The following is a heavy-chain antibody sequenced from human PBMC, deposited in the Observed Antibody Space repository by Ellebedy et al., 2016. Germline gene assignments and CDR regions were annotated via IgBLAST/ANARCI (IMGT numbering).Heavy chain of an antibody. CDR3: ATGGDSSVLGLGGWVRHEY. Sequence: ASVKVSCKASGYTFTGYYMHWVRQAPGNGLEWMGGFDPEDGETIYAQKFQGRVTMTEDTSTDTAYMELSSLRSEDTAVYYCATGGDSSVLGLGGWVRHEYWGQGTLVTVSS. CDR2: FDPEDGET. CDR1: GYTFTGYY. J-gene: IGHJ4*02. V-gene: IGHV1-24*01. D-gene: IGHD3-10*01.